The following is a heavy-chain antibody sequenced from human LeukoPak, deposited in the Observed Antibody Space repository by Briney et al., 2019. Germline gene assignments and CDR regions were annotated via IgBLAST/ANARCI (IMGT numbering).Heavy chain of an antibody. Sequence: PGGSLRLSCAASGFTFSDYAIHWVRQAPGKGLEWVAVIWYDGSNKYYADSVKGRFTISRDNSKNTLYLQMNSLRAEDTAVYYCARDSDPFSAAAGLGGYWGQGTLVTVSS. J-gene: IGHJ4*02. V-gene: IGHV3-33*08. D-gene: IGHD6-13*01. CDR2: IWYDGSNK. CDR3: ARDSDPFSAAAGLGGY. CDR1: GFTFSDYA.